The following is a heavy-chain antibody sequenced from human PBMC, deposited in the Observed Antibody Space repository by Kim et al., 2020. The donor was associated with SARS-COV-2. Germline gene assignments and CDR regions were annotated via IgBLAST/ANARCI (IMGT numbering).Heavy chain of an antibody. Sequence: KYYVDSVTGRFTISRDNAKNSLYLQMNSLRAEDTTVYYCARVSTLAYFDYWGQGTLVTVSS. J-gene: IGHJ4*02. CDR2: K. CDR3: ARVSTLAYFDY. D-gene: IGHD2-15*01. V-gene: IGHV3-7*01.